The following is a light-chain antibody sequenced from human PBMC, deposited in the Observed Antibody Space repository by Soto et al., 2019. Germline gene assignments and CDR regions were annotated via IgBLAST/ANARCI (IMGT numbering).Light chain of an antibody. CDR1: QSVGRN. CDR3: QQETKGPYT. CDR2: GAS. Sequence: EIVMTQSPATLSVSPGERASLSCRASQSVGRNLAWSQQTAGQPPRLLIYGASTRAPGIPARFSGSGSGTEFTLTISSLQSEEFAVYSCQQETKGPYTFGQGNKLEIK. J-gene: IGKJ2*01. V-gene: IGKV3-15*01.